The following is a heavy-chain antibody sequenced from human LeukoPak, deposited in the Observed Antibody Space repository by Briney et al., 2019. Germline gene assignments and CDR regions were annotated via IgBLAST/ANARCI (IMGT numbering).Heavy chain of an antibody. CDR1: GITFSNYW. J-gene: IGHJ4*02. CDR2: INSDGSST. Sequence: PGGSLRLSCAASGITFSNYWMHWVRQAPGKGLAWVSHINSDGSSTNYADSVKGRFTISRDNAKNTLYLQMNSLRAEDTAVYYCVSFYEAYWGRGTLVTVSS. CDR3: VSFYEAY. V-gene: IGHV3-74*01. D-gene: IGHD2/OR15-2a*01.